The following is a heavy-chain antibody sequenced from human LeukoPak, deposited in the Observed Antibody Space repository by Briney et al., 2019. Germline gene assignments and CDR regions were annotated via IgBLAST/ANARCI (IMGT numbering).Heavy chain of an antibody. CDR2: IYYSGST. V-gene: IGHV4-59*01. J-gene: IGHJ4*02. CDR1: GGSISSYY. Sequence: SETLSLTCTVSGGSISSYYWSWIRQPPGKGLEWIGYIYYSGSTNYNPSLKSRVTISVDTSKNQFSLKLSSVTAADTAVYYCARTYDSSGFPYFDYWGQGTLVTVSS. CDR3: ARTYDSSGFPYFDY. D-gene: IGHD3-22*01.